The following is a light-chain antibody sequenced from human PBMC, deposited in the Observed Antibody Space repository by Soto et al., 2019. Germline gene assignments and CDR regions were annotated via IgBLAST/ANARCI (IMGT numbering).Light chain of an antibody. J-gene: IGKJ1*01. Sequence: DIQMTSSPSSVSASVGDRVTITCRASQGISSWLAWYQQKPGKAPRLLIYDASSLQSGFPSRFSGSGSGTEFTLTISSLQTEDFETYYCQQSYRSPRTFGRGTKVDIK. CDR2: DAS. V-gene: IGKV1-12*01. CDR3: QQSYRSPRT. CDR1: QGISSW.